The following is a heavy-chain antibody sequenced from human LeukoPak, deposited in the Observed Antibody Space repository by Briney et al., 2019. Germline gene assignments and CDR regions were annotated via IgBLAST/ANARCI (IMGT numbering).Heavy chain of an antibody. CDR1: GYTFISYG. CDR3: ARVVVVAARIGFGFDI. D-gene: IGHD2-15*01. V-gene: IGHV1-18*01. CDR2: ISAYNGNT. J-gene: IGHJ3*02. Sequence: ASVKVSCKASGYTFISYGISWVRQAPGQGLEWMGWISAYNGNTNYAQKLQGRVTMTTDTSTSTAYMELRSLRSDDTAVYYCARVVVVAARIGFGFDIWGQGTMVTVSS.